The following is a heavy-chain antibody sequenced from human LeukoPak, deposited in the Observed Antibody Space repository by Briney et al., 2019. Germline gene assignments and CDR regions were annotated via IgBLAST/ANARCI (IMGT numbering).Heavy chain of an antibody. CDR1: GGSISSGDYY. Sequence: SQTLSLTCTVSGGSISSGDYYWSRIRQPPGKGLEWIGYIYYSGSTYYNPSLKSRVTISVDTSKNQFSLKLSCVTAGDTAVYYCASLYGDWFDPWGQGTLVTVSS. CDR3: ASLYGDWFDP. V-gene: IGHV4-30-4*01. J-gene: IGHJ5*02. CDR2: IYYSGST. D-gene: IGHD4-17*01.